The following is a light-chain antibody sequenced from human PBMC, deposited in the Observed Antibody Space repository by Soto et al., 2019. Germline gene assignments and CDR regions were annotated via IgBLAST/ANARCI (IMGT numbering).Light chain of an antibody. CDR1: QSISHW. CDR2: DAS. V-gene: IGKV1-5*01. CDR3: QQYHTYRT. J-gene: IGKJ1*01. Sequence: DTQMTQAPSTLSASIEDRVIITCRASQSISHWLAWYQQKPGKAPKLLISDASILESGVPSRFSGSTSGTEFTLTISSLQPDDFATYYCQQYHTYRTFGQGTKVDIK.